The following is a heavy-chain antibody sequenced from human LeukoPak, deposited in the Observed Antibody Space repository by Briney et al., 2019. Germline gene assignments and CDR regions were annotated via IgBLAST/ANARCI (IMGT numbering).Heavy chain of an antibody. CDR1: GGSFSGYY. CDR3: ARGSRIPMVRAQLWYFDL. J-gene: IGHJ2*01. V-gene: IGHV4-34*01. CDR2: INHSGST. D-gene: IGHD3-10*01. Sequence: SETLSLTCAVYGGSFSGYYWSWIRQPPGKGLEWIGEINHSGSTNYNPSLKSRVTISVDTSKNQFSLKLSSVTAADTAAYYCARGSRIPMVRAQLWYFDLWGRGTLVTVSS.